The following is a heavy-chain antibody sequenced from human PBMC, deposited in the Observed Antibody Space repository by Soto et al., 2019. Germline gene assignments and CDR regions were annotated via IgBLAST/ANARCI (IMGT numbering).Heavy chain of an antibody. Sequence: PSETLSLTCTVSGGSISSHYWSWIRQPPGKGLEWIGYIYYSGSTNYNPSLKSRVTISVDTAKNQFSLRLSSVTAADTAVYYCAREYYYDSSGRPYGMDVWGQGTTVTVSS. CDR2: IYYSGST. V-gene: IGHV4-59*11. CDR1: GGSISSHY. J-gene: IGHJ6*02. CDR3: AREYYYDSSGRPYGMDV. D-gene: IGHD3-22*01.